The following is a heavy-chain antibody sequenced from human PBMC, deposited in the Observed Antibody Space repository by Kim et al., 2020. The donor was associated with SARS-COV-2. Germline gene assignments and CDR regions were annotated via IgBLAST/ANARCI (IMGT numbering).Heavy chain of an antibody. V-gene: IGHV3-30*01. J-gene: IGHJ4*02. Sequence: YADAVKGRFTISRDNSKNTLYLQMNSLRAEDTAVYYCARDDYEILTGSFDSWGQGTLVTVSS. CDR3: ARDDYEILTGSFDS. D-gene: IGHD3-9*01.